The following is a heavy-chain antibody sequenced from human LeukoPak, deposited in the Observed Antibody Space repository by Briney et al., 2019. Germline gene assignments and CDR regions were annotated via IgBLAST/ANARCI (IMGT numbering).Heavy chain of an antibody. D-gene: IGHD6-13*01. J-gene: IGHJ4*02. CDR1: GFTLSSYS. Sequence: GGSLRLSCEASGFTLSSYSLNWVRQAPGKGLEWVSSISSSSSYIYYADSVKGRFTISRDNAKNSLYLQMNSLRAEDTAVYYCARAGKWYSTSWYVRWGQGTLFTVS. CDR2: ISSSSSYI. CDR3: ARAGKWYSTSWYVR. V-gene: IGHV3-21*01.